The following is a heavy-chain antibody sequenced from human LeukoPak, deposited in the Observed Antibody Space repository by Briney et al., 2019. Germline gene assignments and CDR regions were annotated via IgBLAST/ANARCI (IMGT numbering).Heavy chain of an antibody. Sequence: ASVKVSCKASRYTFTSYGISWVRQAPGQGLEWMGWISAYNGNTNYAQKLQGRVTMTTDTSTSTAYMELRSLRSDDTAVYYCARSRAVVTHFDYWGQGTLVTASS. V-gene: IGHV1-18*01. CDR1: RYTFTSYG. CDR2: ISAYNGNT. CDR3: ARSRAVVTHFDY. D-gene: IGHD4-23*01. J-gene: IGHJ4*02.